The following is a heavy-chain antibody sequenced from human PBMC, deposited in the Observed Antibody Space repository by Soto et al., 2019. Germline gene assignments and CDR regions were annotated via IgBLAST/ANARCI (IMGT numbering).Heavy chain of an antibody. Sequence: PGESLKISCAASGFTFSSYGMHWVRQAPGKGLEWVAVIWYDGSNKYYADSVKGRFTISRDNSKNTLYPQMNSLRAEDTAVYYCARGSGGPGDRITIFGVVTYYYYGMDVWGQGTTVTVSS. CDR1: GFTFSSYG. V-gene: IGHV3-33*01. CDR3: ARGSGGPGDRITIFGVVTYYYYGMDV. CDR2: IWYDGSNK. D-gene: IGHD3-3*01. J-gene: IGHJ6*02.